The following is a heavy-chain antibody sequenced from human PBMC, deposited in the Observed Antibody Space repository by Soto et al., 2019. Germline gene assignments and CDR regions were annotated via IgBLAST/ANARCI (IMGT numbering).Heavy chain of an antibody. CDR1: GGTFSSYA. Sequence: QVQLVQSGAEVKKPGSSVKVSCKASGGTFSSYAISWVRQAPGQGLEWMGGIIPIFGTANYAQKFQGRVTITADESTSTAYMELSSLRSEDTAVYYCARGGRYYDSSGYYGPTPADWGFDYWGQGTLVTVSS. V-gene: IGHV1-69*01. CDR2: IIPIFGTA. CDR3: ARGGRYYDSSGYYGPTPADWGFDY. J-gene: IGHJ4*02. D-gene: IGHD3-22*01.